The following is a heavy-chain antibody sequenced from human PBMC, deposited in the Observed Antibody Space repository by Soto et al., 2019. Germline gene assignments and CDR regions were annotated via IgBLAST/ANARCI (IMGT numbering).Heavy chain of an antibody. V-gene: IGHV1-69*15. CDR2: IIPIFGSA. CDR3: AKDGGKEGSFGNWFDP. Sequence: QVQLVQSGAEVKKPGSSVKVSCKASGGTFSNYAITWVRQAPGQGLEWLGRIIPIFGSANYAQKFQGRVTITADESTTTAYMELSSWRSDDTAVYYCAKDGGKEGSFGNWFDPWGQGTLVTVSS. J-gene: IGHJ5*02. CDR1: GGTFSNYA. D-gene: IGHD3-16*01.